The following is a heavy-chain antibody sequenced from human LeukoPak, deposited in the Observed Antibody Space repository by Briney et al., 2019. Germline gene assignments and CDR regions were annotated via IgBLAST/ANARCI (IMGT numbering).Heavy chain of an antibody. J-gene: IGHJ6*02. Sequence: SETLSLTCTVSGGSISSGDYYWSWIRQHPGKGLEWIGYIYYSGRTYYNSSLKSRVTISVDTSKSQFSLKLSSVTAADTAVYYCARDRYDSYPMDVWGQGTTVTVSS. V-gene: IGHV4-31*03. CDR1: GGSISSGDYY. D-gene: IGHD3-3*01. CDR3: ARDRYDSYPMDV. CDR2: IYYSGRT.